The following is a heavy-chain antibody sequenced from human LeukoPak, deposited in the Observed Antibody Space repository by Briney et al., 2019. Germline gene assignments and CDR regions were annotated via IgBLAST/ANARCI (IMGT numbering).Heavy chain of an antibody. CDR2: IYYNGST. V-gene: IGHV4-39*01. CDR3: ARHHYDYVWGSYRYDY. Sequence: PSETLSLTCTVSGGSISSSSYYWGWIRQPPGKGLEWIGSIYYNGSTYYNPSLKSRVTISVDTSKNQFSLKLSSVTAAGTAVYYCARHHYDYVWGSYRYDYWGQGTLVTVSS. J-gene: IGHJ4*02. D-gene: IGHD3-16*02. CDR1: GGSISSSSYY.